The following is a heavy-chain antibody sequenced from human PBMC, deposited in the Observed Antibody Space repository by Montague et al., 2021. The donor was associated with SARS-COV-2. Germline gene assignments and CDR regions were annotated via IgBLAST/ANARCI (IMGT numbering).Heavy chain of an antibody. CDR2: FEPEDGET. J-gene: IGHJ4*02. CDR3: ATGMGDSSGYYYSIDS. D-gene: IGHD3-22*01. V-gene: IGHV1-24*01. Sequence: SVRVSCKVSGYNLTDLSMHWVRQGPGNGLEWMGGFEPEDGETIYAQKFQGRVTMTEDTSTDTAYMELSSLRSGDTAFYYCATGMGDSSGYYYSIDSWGQGTLVTVSS. CDR1: GYNLTDLS.